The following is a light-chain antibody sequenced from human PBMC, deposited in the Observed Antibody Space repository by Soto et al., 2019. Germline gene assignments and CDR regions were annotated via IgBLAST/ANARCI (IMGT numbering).Light chain of an antibody. CDR3: LQRSHWPPGLT. V-gene: IGKV3-11*01. Sequence: EIVLTQSPATLSLSPGERATLSCRASQSISNYLAWYQQQPGQTPRLLIYDASNRATGIPARFSGSGSGTAFTLTISSLEPEDFAVYFCLQRSHWPPGLTFGGGTKVDIK. J-gene: IGKJ4*01. CDR2: DAS. CDR1: QSISNY.